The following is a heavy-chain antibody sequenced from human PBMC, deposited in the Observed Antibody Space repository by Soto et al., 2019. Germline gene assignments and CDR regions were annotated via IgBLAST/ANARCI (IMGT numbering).Heavy chain of an antibody. D-gene: IGHD2-21*02. J-gene: IGHJ2*01. CDR1: GYTFTSYG. V-gene: IGHV1-18*01. CDR2: VSAYSGNT. Sequence: QVQLVQSGAEVKKPGASVKVSCKASGYTFTSYGISWVRQTPGQGLEWMGWVSAYSGNTNYAQKLQGRVTMTTDTSTSTAYMELRSLRSDDTAVYYCARSKVTTINLEWYFDLWGRGTLVTVSS. CDR3: ARSKVTTINLEWYFDL.